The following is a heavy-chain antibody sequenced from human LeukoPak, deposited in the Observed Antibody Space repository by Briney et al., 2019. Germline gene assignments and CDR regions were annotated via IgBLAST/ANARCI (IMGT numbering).Heavy chain of an antibody. D-gene: IGHD1-14*01. Sequence: ASVKVSCKASGYIFANYYMHWVRQAPGQGFEWMGLIIPLGGATTYAQKFRGRVTMTSDTSTSTVYMELSRLTSNDTAMYFCAREITGLNDHWGQGTLVTVSS. CDR3: AREITGLNDH. CDR1: GYIFANYY. CDR2: IIPLGGAT. J-gene: IGHJ4*02. V-gene: IGHV1-46*01.